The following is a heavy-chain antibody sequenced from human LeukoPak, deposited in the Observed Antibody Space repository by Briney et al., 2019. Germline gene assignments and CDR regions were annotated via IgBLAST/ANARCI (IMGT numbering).Heavy chain of an antibody. CDR1: GGSISSGSYY. V-gene: IGHV4-39*07. J-gene: IGHJ4*02. D-gene: IGHD1-26*01. Sequence: PSQTLSLTCTVSGGSISSGSYYWSWIRQPPGKGLEWIGSIYYSGSTYYNPSLKSRVTISVDTSKNQFSLKLSSVTAADTAVYYCALFTLGAESGAHSFDYWGQGTLVTVSS. CDR3: ALFTLGAESGAHSFDY. CDR2: IYYSGST.